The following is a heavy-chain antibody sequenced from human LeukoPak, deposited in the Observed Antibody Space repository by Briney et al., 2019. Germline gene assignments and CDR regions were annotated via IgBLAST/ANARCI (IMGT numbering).Heavy chain of an antibody. CDR2: ISTSGSTI. J-gene: IGHJ3*01. CDR3: ARDWYYAFDF. Sequence: DPGGSLRLSCAASGFTFRDHYMTWIRQAPGKGLEWVGSISTSGSTIYYADSVKGRFTVSRDNAKNSLNLQMNSLRAEDTAVYYCARDWYYAFDFWGQGTMVTVSS. CDR1: GFTFRDHY. V-gene: IGHV3-11*01. D-gene: IGHD6-13*01.